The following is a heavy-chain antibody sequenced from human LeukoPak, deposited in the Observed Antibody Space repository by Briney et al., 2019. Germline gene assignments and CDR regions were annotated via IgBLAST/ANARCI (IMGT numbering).Heavy chain of an antibody. J-gene: IGHJ3*02. D-gene: IGHD4-17*01. V-gene: IGHV4-59*11. CDR2: ISYIGST. Sequence: SETLSLTCAVSDDSFSSHYWTWIRQPPGKGLEWIGYISYIGSTNYNPSLKSRVAISIDTSKNQFSLKLTSVTAADTAVYYCARDLVTVTKGFDIWGQGTMVSVSS. CDR1: DDSFSSHY. CDR3: ARDLVTVTKGFDI.